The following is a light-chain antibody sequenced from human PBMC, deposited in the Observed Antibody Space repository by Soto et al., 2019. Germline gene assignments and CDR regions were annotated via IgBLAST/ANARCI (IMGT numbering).Light chain of an antibody. CDR3: QQYNNWPRT. Sequence: EIVMTQSPATLSVSPGERATLSCRASQSVSSNLAWYRQKPGQAPRLLIYGASTRATGIPARFSGGGSGTEFTLTISSLQSEDFAVYYCQQYNNWPRTFGQGTKVDIK. CDR2: GAS. J-gene: IGKJ1*01. CDR1: QSVSSN. V-gene: IGKV3-15*01.